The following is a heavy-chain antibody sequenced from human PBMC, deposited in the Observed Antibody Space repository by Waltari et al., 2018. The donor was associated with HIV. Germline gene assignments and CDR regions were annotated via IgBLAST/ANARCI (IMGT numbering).Heavy chain of an antibody. CDR1: AVSSSNYY. Sequence: QVQLQQWGTGLLKPSETLSSTCAVQAVSSSNYYWSWICQPPGKGLEWIAEINHSGRTNYNPSLKSRLTISVDTSRTQFSVKLTSVTAADTAVYFCARGQHGPGSREDYCGQGTLVTVAS. D-gene: IGHD3-10*01. J-gene: IGHJ4*02. CDR2: INHSGRT. V-gene: IGHV4-34*02. CDR3: ARGQHGPGSREDY.